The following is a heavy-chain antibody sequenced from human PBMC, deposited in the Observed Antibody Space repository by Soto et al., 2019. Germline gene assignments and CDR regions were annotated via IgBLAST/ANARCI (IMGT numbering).Heavy chain of an antibody. V-gene: IGHV3-23*01. CDR2: ISGSGGST. Sequence: GAPRLSCAGSGVTFSSYANSWGRQAPGKGLEWVSAISGSGGSTYYADSVKGRFTISRDNSKNTQYLQMSSLRADDTAVYYCVKGEYYYDSSGYYPFDYWGQGTLVTVSS. J-gene: IGHJ4*02. CDR1: GVTFSSYA. D-gene: IGHD3-22*01. CDR3: VKGEYYYDSSGYYPFDY.